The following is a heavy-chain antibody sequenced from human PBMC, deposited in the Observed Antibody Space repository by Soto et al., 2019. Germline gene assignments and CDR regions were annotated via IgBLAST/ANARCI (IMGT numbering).Heavy chain of an antibody. CDR1: GGSISSYY. D-gene: IGHD2-2*01. CDR2: IYYSGST. V-gene: IGHV4-59*08. J-gene: IGHJ4*02. Sequence: SETLSLTCTVSGGSISSYYWSWIRQPPGKGLEWIGYIYYSGSTNYNPSLKSRVTISVDTSKNQFSLKLSSVTAADTAVYYCARHAQHNVLRPYYFDYWGQGTLVTVSS. CDR3: ARHAQHNVLRPYYFDY.